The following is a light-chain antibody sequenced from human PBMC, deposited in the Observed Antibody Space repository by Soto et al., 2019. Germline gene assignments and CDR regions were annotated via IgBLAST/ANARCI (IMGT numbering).Light chain of an antibody. CDR1: QSVSSN. V-gene: IGKV3-15*01. J-gene: IGKJ2*01. CDR2: GAS. Sequence: EIVMTQSPATLSVSPGERATLSCRASQSVSSNLAWYQQKPGQAPRLLIYGASTRGTGIPARFSGSGSGTELTLTISSLQSEDFAVYYCQQYNNWPPYTFGQGTKLEIK. CDR3: QQYNNWPPYT.